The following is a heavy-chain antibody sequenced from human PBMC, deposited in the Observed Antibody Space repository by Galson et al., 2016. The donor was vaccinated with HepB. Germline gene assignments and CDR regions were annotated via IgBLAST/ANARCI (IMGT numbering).Heavy chain of an antibody. D-gene: IGHD4-17*01. CDR3: SRLFFATVTTPPYYYYGLDV. V-gene: IGHV1-8*01. CDR2: MNPNSGTT. Sequence: SVKVSCKASGDTFTSYDIHWVRQASGQGPEWMAWMNPNSGTTFYAQRSQGRLTLTRNTSPSTVFMELSSLRSEDTAVYYCSRLFFATVTTPPYYYYGLDVWGQGTTVTVSS. CDR1: GDTFTSYD. J-gene: IGHJ6*02.